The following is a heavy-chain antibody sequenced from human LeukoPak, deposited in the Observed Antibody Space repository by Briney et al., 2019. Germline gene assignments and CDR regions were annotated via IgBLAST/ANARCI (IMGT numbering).Heavy chain of an antibody. D-gene: IGHD5-12*01. CDR3: ARSYSGYDPTFDY. J-gene: IGHJ4*02. CDR1: GYTFTSYG. V-gene: IGHV1-69*13. Sequence: GASVKVSCKASGYTFTSYGISWVRQAPGQGLEWMGGIIPIFGTANYAQKFQGRVTITADESTSTAYMELSSLRSEDTAVYYCARSYSGYDPTFDYWGQGTLVTVSS. CDR2: IIPIFGTA.